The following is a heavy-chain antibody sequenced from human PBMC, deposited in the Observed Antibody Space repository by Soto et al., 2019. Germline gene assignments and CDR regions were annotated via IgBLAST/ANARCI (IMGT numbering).Heavy chain of an antibody. CDR2: IYYSGST. Sequence: SETLSLTCTVSGGSISSGGYYWSWIRQHPGKGLEWIGYIYYSGSTYYNPSLKSRVTISVDTSKNQFSLKLSSVTAADTAVYYCARSVRXGYEIPTLLQPLDYWGQGTLVTVSS. V-gene: IGHV4-31*03. CDR3: ARSVRXGYEIPTLLQPLDY. J-gene: IGHJ4*02. D-gene: IGHD5-12*01. CDR1: GGSISSGGYY.